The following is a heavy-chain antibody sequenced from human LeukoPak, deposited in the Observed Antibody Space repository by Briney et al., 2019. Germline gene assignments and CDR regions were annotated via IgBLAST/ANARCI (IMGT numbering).Heavy chain of an antibody. V-gene: IGHV1-2*04. CDR3: ARVGFYGDYTFDY. CDR1: GYTFIDHY. J-gene: IGHJ4*02. D-gene: IGHD4-17*01. CDR2: IHPNSGGT. Sequence: ASVKVSCKAPGYTFIDHYIHWVRQAPGQGLEWMGWIHPNSGGTNYAQKFQGWVTMTRDTSISTAYMELSRMRSDDTAVYYCARVGFYGDYTFDYWGQGTLVTVSS.